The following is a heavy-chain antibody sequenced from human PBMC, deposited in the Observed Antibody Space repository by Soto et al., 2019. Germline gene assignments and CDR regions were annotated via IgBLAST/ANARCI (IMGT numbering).Heavy chain of an antibody. CDR3: VRSGDNYNLLDS. J-gene: IGHJ4*02. CDR1: GFTFSDHY. V-gene: IGHV3-11*06. CDR2: SSNSGSFT. D-gene: IGHD1-1*01. Sequence: QVQLVESGGDLVKPGGSLRLSCAASGFTFSDHYMSWIRQAPGKGLEWIGYSSNSGSFTRYADSVKGRFSISRDNAKNSLYLQINSLRGDDTATYFCVRSGDNYNLLDSWGQGTPVTVSS.